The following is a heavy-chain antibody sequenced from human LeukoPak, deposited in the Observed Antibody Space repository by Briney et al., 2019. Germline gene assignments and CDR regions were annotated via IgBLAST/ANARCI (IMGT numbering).Heavy chain of an antibody. CDR3: AKTTIGYSSGRYPGWPVDY. V-gene: IGHV3-23*01. J-gene: IGHJ4*02. Sequence: GGSLRLSCAASGFTFSSYAMSWVRQAPGKGLEWASAISGSGGSTYYADSVKGRFTISRDNSKNTVYLQMNSLRAEDTAVYYCAKTTIGYSSGRYPGWPVDYWGQGTLVTVSS. D-gene: IGHD6-19*01. CDR1: GFTFSSYA. CDR2: ISGSGGST.